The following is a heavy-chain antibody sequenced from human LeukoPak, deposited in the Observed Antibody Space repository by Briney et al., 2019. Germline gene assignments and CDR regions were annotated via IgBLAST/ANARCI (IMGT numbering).Heavy chain of an antibody. V-gene: IGHV4-59*08. J-gene: IGHJ4*02. D-gene: IGHD3-10*01. Sequence: PETLSLTRSVSGGFSSRHYWRWIRQPPGKGLEWIGYISYSETTSYNPSLKSRVTISADTSRNQFSLRLTSVTAADSAVYYCASSSDGSGSDYWGQGTLVTVSS. CDR2: ISYSETT. CDR1: GGFSSRHY. CDR3: ASSSDGSGSDY.